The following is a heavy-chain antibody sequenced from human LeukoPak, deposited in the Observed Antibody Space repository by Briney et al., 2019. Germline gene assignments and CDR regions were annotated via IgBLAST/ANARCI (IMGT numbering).Heavy chain of an antibody. V-gene: IGHV3-21*01. D-gene: IGHD6-13*01. J-gene: IGHJ4*02. CDR3: ARETAAAARDY. CDR2: ISSSSSYI. Sequence: GGSLRLSCAASGFTFSSYSMNWVRRAPGKGLEWVSSISSSSSYIYYADSVKGRFTISRDNAKNSLYLQMNSLRAEDTAVYYCARETAAAARDYWGQGTLVTVSS. CDR1: GFTFSSYS.